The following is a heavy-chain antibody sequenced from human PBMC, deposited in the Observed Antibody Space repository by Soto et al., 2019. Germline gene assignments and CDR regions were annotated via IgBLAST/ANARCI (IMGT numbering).Heavy chain of an antibody. CDR3: ARRNCSSTSCYHFGDDAFDI. CDR1: GGSISSYY. Sequence: QVQLQESGPGLVKPSETLSLTCTVSGGSISSYYWSWIRQPPGKGLEWIGYIYYSGSTNYNPSLQRPVTISVDTSKKQFSLKLSSVTAADTAVYYCARRNCSSTSCYHFGDDAFDIWGQGTMVTVSS. V-gene: IGHV4-59*08. J-gene: IGHJ3*02. D-gene: IGHD2-2*01. CDR2: IYYSGST.